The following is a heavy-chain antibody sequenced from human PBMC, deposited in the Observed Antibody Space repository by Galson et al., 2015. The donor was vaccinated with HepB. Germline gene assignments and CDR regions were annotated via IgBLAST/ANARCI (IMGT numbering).Heavy chain of an antibody. CDR1: GDSVRHGGFY. CDR3: ARGGSWGRTFDY. D-gene: IGHD6-13*01. J-gene: IGHJ4*02. CDR2: IYYSGTT. V-gene: IGHV4-31*03. Sequence: TLSLTCTASGDSVRHGGFYWTWIRHHPGKGLEWIGYIYYSGTTYYHPSLKSRVTITVDTSNNQFSLKLRSVTAADTAVYYRARGGSWGRTFDYWGQGTLVTVSS.